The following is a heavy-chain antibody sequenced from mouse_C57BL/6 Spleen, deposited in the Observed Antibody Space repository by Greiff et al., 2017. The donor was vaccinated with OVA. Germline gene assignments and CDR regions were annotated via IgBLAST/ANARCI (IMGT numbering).Heavy chain of an antibody. CDR3: TASNYGVGAMDY. CDR1: GYTFTDYE. V-gene: IGHV1-15*01. D-gene: IGHD2-5*01. J-gene: IGHJ4*01. CDR2: IDPETGGT. Sequence: QVQLQQSGAELVRPGASVTLSCKASGYTFTDYEMHWVKQTPVHGLEWIGAIDPETGGTAYNQKFKGKAILTADKSSSTAYMELRSLTSGDSAVYYCTASNYGVGAMDYWGQGTSVTVSS.